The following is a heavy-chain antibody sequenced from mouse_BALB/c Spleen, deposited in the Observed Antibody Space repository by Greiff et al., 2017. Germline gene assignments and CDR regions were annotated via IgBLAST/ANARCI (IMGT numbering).Heavy chain of an antibody. CDR1: GFAFSSYD. V-gene: IGHV5-12-1*01. Sequence: EVKVVESGGGLVKPGGSLKLSCAASGFAFSSYDMSWVRQTPEKRLEWVAYISSGGGSTYYPDTVKGRFTISRDNAKNTLYLQMSSLKSEDTAMYYCARLYYGYWYFDVWGAGTTVTVSS. D-gene: IGHD2-1*01. CDR2: ISSGGGST. CDR3: ARLYYGYWYFDV. J-gene: IGHJ1*01.